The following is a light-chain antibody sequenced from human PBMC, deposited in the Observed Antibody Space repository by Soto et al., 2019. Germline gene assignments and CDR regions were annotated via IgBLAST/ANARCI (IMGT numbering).Light chain of an antibody. V-gene: IGKV3-15*01. CDR1: QCIFYN. CDR3: QHYHNLWT. J-gene: IGKJ1*01. Sequence: IVLTQSPDTLSVSPGERATLSCRASQCIFYNLAWFQQRPGQAPRLLIYRASTRATNIPARFSGSGSGTEFTLTISSLQSEDSALYYCQHYHNLWTCGQGTKVEIK. CDR2: RAS.